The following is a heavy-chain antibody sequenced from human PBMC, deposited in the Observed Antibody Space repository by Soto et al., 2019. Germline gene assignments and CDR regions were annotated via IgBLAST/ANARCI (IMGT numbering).Heavy chain of an antibody. Sequence: QVQLLQSGAEVKKPGSSVRVSCEASGGTFRTYAISWVRQAPGQGLEWMGEIIPIFGTVNYAQKFQGRVTITADEFTTTVYVDLRSLRSEDTAVYYCAKGAVAGTPTSYYYYGVDVWGQGTTVTVTS. CDR2: IIPIFGTV. CDR3: AKGAVAGTPTSYYYYGVDV. CDR1: GGTFRTYA. J-gene: IGHJ6*02. V-gene: IGHV1-69*12. D-gene: IGHD6-19*01.